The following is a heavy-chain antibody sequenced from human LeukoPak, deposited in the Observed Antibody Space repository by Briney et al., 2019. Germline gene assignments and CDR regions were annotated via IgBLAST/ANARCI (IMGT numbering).Heavy chain of an antibody. Sequence: VKVSCKASGGTLSSYSISWVGQAPGQRLAWVGRIIPILGIANYAQKFQGRVTITADKSTSTAYMELSSLRSEDTAVYYCARDRGYSYGYGFDYWGQGTLVTVSS. CDR2: IIPILGIA. CDR1: GGTLSSYS. D-gene: IGHD5-18*01. CDR3: ARDRGYSYGYGFDY. J-gene: IGHJ4*02. V-gene: IGHV1-69*10.